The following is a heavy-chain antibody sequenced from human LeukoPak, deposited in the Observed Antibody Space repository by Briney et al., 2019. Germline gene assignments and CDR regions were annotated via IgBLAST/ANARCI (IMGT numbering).Heavy chain of an antibody. CDR3: ARDIGRRGFDY. V-gene: IGHV4-61*02. CDR1: GGSISSGSYY. J-gene: IGHJ4*02. Sequence: SETLSLTCTVSGGSISSGSYYWSWTRQPAGKGLEWIGRIYTSGSTNYNPSLKSRVSMSVDTSKNQFSLKLSSVTAADTAVYYCARDIGRRGFDYWGQGTLVTVSS. D-gene: IGHD1-1*01. CDR2: IYTSGST.